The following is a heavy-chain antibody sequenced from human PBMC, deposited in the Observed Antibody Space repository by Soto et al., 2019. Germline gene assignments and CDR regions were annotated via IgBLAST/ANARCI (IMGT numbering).Heavy chain of an antibody. CDR3: ARDMVRGLYPEYFQH. CDR2: IYSGGST. J-gene: IGHJ1*01. CDR1: GCTGSSHY. V-gene: IGHV3-66*01. D-gene: IGHD3-10*01. Sequence: VSQRVPWAAAGCTGSSHYMRWVRQAPGKGLEWVSVIYSGGSTYYADSVKGRFTISRDNSKNTLYLQMRAEDTAVYYCARDMVRGLYPEYFQHWGQGTLVTVSS.